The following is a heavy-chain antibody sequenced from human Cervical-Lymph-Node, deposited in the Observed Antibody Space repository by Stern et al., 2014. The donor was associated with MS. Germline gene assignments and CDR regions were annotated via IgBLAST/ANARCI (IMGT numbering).Heavy chain of an antibody. Sequence: QVQLQESGPGLVKPSETLSLTCTASGGSIVPYYWNWIRQPPGKGLEWIGYIYYSGTTNYNPSFESRVTMSVDTPKNQISLMLPSVTAADTAIYYCARLTYNYGTPDYWGQGTVVAVSS. V-gene: IGHV4-59*08. J-gene: IGHJ4*02. CDR3: ARLTYNYGTPDY. CDR2: IYYSGTT. CDR1: GGSIVPYY. D-gene: IGHD5-24*01.